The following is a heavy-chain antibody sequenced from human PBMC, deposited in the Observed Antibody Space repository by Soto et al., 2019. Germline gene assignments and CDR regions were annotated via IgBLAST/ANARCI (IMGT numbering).Heavy chain of an antibody. Sequence: SETLSLTCAVSGGSISSSNWWSWVRQPPGKGLEWIGEIYHSGSTNYNPSLKSRVTISVDKSKNQFSLKLSSVTAADTAVYYCARTSLTIFGPSNDYDGIGVWGLGTTVS. CDR3: ARTSLTIFGPSNDYDGIGV. CDR2: IYHSGST. D-gene: IGHD3-3*01. J-gene: IGHJ6*02. V-gene: IGHV4-4*02. CDR1: GGSISSSNW.